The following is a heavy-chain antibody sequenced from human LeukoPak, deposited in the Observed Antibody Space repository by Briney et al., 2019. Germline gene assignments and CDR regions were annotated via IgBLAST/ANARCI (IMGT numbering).Heavy chain of an antibody. CDR3: ARRRGDFWSDYYAFDY. CDR1: GGSISNSY. J-gene: IGHJ4*02. D-gene: IGHD3-3*01. CDR2: MYYSGST. Sequence: KPSETLSLTCTVSGGSISNSYWSWIRQPPGKGLEWVGYMYYSGSTDYNPSLTSRVTISLDTSKNQFSLKLSSVTAADTAVYYCARRRGDFWSDYYAFDYWGQGTLVTIST. V-gene: IGHV4-59*08.